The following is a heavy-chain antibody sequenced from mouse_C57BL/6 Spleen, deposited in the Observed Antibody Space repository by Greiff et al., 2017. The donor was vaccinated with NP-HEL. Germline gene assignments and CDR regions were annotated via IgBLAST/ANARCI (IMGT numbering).Heavy chain of an antibody. CDR3: ARDYYGSSPYYAMDY. CDR2: INPYNGGT. D-gene: IGHD1-1*01. CDR1: GYTFTDYY. Sequence: VQLQQSGPVLVKPGASVKMSCKASGYTFTDYYMNWVKQSHGKSHEWIGVINPYNGGTSYNQKFKGKATLTVDKSSSTAYMELNSLTSEDSAVYYCARDYYGSSPYYAMDYWGQGTSVTVSS. V-gene: IGHV1-19*01. J-gene: IGHJ4*01.